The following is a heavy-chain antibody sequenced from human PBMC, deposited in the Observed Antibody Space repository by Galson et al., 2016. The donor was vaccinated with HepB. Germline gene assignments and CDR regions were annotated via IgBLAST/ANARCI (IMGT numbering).Heavy chain of an antibody. CDR2: IGSAGDI. CDR1: GFTFRSYD. J-gene: IGHJ6*02. CDR3: ARGDSSYSGMDV. D-gene: IGHD3/OR15-3a*01. Sequence: SLRLSCAASGFTFRSYDMHWVRHVTGKGLEWVAAIGSAGDIYYRGSVKGRFAISRENAKKSLFLQMNSLRAGDTAVYYCARGDSSYSGMDVWGQGTAVTVSS. V-gene: IGHV3-13*01.